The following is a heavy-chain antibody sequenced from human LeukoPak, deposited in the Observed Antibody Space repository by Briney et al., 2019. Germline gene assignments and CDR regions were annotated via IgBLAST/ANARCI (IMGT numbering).Heavy chain of an antibody. CDR1: GFTFTSSA. CDR2: IVVGSGNT. D-gene: IGHD6-13*01. V-gene: IGHV1-58*01. Sequence: GTSVKVSCKASGFTFTSSAVQWVRQARGQRLEWIGWIVVGSGNTNYAQKFQERVTITRDMSTSTAYMELSSLRSEDTAVYYCAAGERQQLVQGDYWGQGTLVTVSS. CDR3: AAGERQQLVQGDY. J-gene: IGHJ4*02.